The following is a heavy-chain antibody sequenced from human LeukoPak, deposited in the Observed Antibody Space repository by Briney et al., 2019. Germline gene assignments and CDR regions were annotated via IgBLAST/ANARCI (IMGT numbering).Heavy chain of an antibody. J-gene: IGHJ4*02. CDR3: VRLVAGRGQCDY. V-gene: IGHV5-51*01. CDR2: IYPSDSDT. D-gene: IGHD6-19*01. CDR1: GYIFTSHW. Sequence: GESLKISCKGSGYIFTSHWIGWVRQMPEKGLEWMGIIYPSDSDTRYSPSFQDQVTISADKSNNTAYLQWSSLKASDTAMYYCVRLVAGRGQCDYWGQGTLVTVSS.